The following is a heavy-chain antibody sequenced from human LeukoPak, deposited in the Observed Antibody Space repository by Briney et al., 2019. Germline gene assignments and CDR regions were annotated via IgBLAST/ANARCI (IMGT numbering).Heavy chain of an antibody. CDR1: GGSFSGYY. CDR3: ARGSDSSSSGFDY. J-gene: IGHJ4*02. D-gene: IGHD6-6*01. CDR2: INHSGST. Sequence: SETLSLTCAVYGGSFSGYYWSWIRQPPGKGLEWIREINHSGSTNYNPSLKSRVTISVDTSKNQFSLKLSSVTAADTAVYYCARGSDSSSSGFDYWGQGTLVTVSS. V-gene: IGHV4-34*01.